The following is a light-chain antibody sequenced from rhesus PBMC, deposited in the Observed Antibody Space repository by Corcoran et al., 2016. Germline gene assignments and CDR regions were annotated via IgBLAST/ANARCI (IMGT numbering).Light chain of an antibody. CDR2: KAS. CDR3: QQYINRPRT. Sequence: DIQMTQSPSSLSASVGDTVIITCRASQGISSWLAWYQQKPGKAPKLLISKASSLQSGVPSRFSGSGSGTDFTLTISSLQSEDFATYYCQQYINRPRTFGQGTKVEIK. V-gene: IGKV1-22*01. J-gene: IGKJ1*01. CDR1: QGISSW.